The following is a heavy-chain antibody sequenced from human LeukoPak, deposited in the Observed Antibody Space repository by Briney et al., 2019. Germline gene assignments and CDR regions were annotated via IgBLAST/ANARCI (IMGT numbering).Heavy chain of an antibody. CDR2: IYSGGST. CDR1: ELTLSDNY. D-gene: IGHD2-15*01. CDR3: ARRAGSYSHSYDY. Sequence: SGGSLRLSCAASELTLSDNYMSWIRQAPGRGLEWVSFIYSGGSTYYADSGRGRFIICRDTSKNTLYLQMNSLRAEDTAIYYCARRAGSYSHSYDYWGQGTLVTVSS. V-gene: IGHV3-53*01. J-gene: IGHJ4*02.